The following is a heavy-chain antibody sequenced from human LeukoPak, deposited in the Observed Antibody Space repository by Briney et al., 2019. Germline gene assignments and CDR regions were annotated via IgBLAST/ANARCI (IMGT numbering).Heavy chain of an antibody. CDR1: GFTFNSYA. J-gene: IGHJ4*02. D-gene: IGHD1-26*01. Sequence: GGALRLSCAASGFTFNSYAMSWVRQAPGKGLEWVSAIRDSGSSTHYADSVKGRFTTSRDNSKNTLFLQMNSLRAEDTAIYYCAKYGPQDSGSSHFDYWGQGALVTVSS. CDR3: AKYGPQDSGSSHFDY. CDR2: IRDSGSST. V-gene: IGHV3-23*01.